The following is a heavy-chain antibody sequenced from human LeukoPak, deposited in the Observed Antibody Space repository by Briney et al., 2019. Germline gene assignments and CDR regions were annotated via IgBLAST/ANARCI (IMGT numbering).Heavy chain of an antibody. CDR2: ISGSGGST. Sequence: GGSLRLSCAASGFTFSSYAMSWVRQAPGKGLEWVSAISGSGGSTYYADSVKGRFTISRDNAKNSLYLQMNSLGAEDTAVYYCARPYDIRGYFPDYWGQGTLVTVSS. J-gene: IGHJ4*02. CDR3: ARPYDIRGYFPDY. CDR1: GFTFSSYA. V-gene: IGHV3-23*01. D-gene: IGHD3-22*01.